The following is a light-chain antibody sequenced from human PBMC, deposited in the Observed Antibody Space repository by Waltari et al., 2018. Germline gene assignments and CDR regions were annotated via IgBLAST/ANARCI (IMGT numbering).Light chain of an antibody. V-gene: IGKV4-1*01. J-gene: IGKJ1*01. Sequence: IVMTQCPDPLAVSPGQRATIDCQARQCVFYMADNNNYLAWYQPKPGQPPKLLFYWASTRESGVPDRFSASGSGTDFTLTINNLQAEDVAFYYCKQYYRSRTFGQGTKVEIK. CDR3: KQYYRSRT. CDR2: WAS. CDR1: QCVFYMADNNNY.